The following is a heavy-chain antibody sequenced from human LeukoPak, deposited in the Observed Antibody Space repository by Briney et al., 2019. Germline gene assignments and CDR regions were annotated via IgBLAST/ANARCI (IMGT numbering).Heavy chain of an antibody. V-gene: IGHV4-39*01. J-gene: IGHJ5*01. Sequence: SETLSLTCTFSGGSTSSCSYWAWIRQPPGKGLEWIGSFFCGGSTYYNPSLKSRVTISVDTSKNQISLKLTSVTAADTAAYYCARHLQYSSIWYNWFDSWGQGTLVTVSS. D-gene: IGHD6-13*01. CDR1: GGSTSSCSY. CDR3: ARHLQYSSIWYNWFDS. CDR2: FFCGGST.